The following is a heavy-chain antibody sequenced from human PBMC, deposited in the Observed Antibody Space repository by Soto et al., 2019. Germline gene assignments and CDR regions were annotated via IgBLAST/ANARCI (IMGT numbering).Heavy chain of an antibody. V-gene: IGHV4-30-4*01. CDR1: GGSISSADYY. CDR2: IYYSGAT. CDR3: ARSYDYYYYGMDV. J-gene: IGHJ6*02. D-gene: IGHD3-16*01. Sequence: PSETLSLTCTVSGGSISSADYYWSWIRQPPGKGLEWIGYIYYSGATYYNQSLQSRLTMSIDTSKSQFSLGLTSVTAADTAVYYCARSYDYYYYGMDVWGQGTTVTVSS.